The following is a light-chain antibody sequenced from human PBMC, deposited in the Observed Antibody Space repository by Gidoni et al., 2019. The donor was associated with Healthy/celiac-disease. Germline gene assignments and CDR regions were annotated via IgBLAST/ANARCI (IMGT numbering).Light chain of an antibody. CDR1: SRDVGGYNY. J-gene: IGLJ2*01. CDR2: EVS. CDR3: SSYAGSNTVV. V-gene: IGLV2-8*01. Sequence: QSALTPPPSASASPGHSVTTSCTGTSRDVGGYNYVSWYQQHPGKAPKLMIYEVSKRPSGVPDRFSGSKSGNTASLTVSGLQAEDEADYYCSSYAGSNTVVFGGGTKLTVL.